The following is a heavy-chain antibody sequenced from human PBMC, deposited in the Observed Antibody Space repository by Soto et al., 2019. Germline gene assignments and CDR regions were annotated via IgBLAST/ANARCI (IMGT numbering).Heavy chain of an antibody. CDR3: GRATLLCLGELLGCFAP. CDR1: GGSVSSGSYY. D-gene: IGHD3-10*01. J-gene: IGHJ5*02. V-gene: IGHV4-61*01. Sequence: SETLSLTCTVSGGSVSSGSYYWSWIRQPPGKGLEWIGYIYYSGSTNYNPSLKSRVTISVDTSKNQFSLKLSSVTAADTAVYNCGRATLLCLGELLGCFAPGAQGTLVTVSS. CDR2: IYYSGST.